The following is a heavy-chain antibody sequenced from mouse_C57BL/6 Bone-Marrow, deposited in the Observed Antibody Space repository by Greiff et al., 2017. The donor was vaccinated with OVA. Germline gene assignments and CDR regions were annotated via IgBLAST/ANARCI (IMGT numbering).Heavy chain of an antibody. CDR1: GYAFSSSW. V-gene: IGHV1-82*01. Sequence: VQLQQSGPELVKPGASVKISCKASGYAFSSSWMNWVKQRPGKGLEWIGRIYPGGGDTYYNGKIKGKGTLTADKSSSTAYMQHSSLTAENSTVYFGAGPRDYWGQGTTRTVSS. CDR3: AGPRDY. J-gene: IGHJ2*01. CDR2: IYPGGGDT.